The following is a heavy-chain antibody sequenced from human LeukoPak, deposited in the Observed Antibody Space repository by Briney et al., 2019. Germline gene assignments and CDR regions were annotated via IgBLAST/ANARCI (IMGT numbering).Heavy chain of an antibody. D-gene: IGHD3-3*01. J-gene: IGHJ4*02. Sequence: PGGSLRLSCAASGFTFSSYAMIWVRQAPGKGLEWVSAISGSGGSTYYADSVKGRFTISRDNSKNTLYLQMNSLRAEDTAVYYCAKGGDFWSEIDYWGQGTLVTVSS. CDR2: ISGSGGST. CDR3: AKGGDFWSEIDY. V-gene: IGHV3-23*01. CDR1: GFTFSSYA.